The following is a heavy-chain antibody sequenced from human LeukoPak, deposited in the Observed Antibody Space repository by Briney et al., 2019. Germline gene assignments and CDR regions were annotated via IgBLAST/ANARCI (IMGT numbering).Heavy chain of an antibody. CDR3: VKDRYYFDNKDSAFDI. V-gene: IGHV4-4*07. D-gene: IGHD3-22*01. Sequence: PSETLSLTCTVSSASITSYYWSWMRQTARMGREWIGRVHTSGSTNYNPSLKSRVTVSVDTSRNQFYLNLSSVTRADQAAYYCVKDRYYFDNKDSAFDIWLDGTKVTVCS. J-gene: IGHJ3*02. CDR1: SASITSYY. CDR2: VHTSGST.